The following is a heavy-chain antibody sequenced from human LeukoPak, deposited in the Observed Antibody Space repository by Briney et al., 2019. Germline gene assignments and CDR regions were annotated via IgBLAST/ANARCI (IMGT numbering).Heavy chain of an antibody. CDR1: GFTFSNYA. Sequence: GGSQRLSCAASGFTFSNYAMSWVRQIPGKGLDWLGNINPDGSRINYVDSVKGRFTFSRDNAKNSLFLQMNSLRAEDTAVFYCARDSGYNAFDIWGQGTMVTVSS. D-gene: IGHD5-12*01. CDR3: ARDSGYNAFDI. J-gene: IGHJ3*02. V-gene: IGHV3-7*01. CDR2: INPDGSRI.